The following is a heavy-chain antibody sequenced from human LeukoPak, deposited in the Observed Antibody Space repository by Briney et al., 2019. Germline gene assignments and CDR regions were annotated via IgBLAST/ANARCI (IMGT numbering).Heavy chain of an antibody. D-gene: IGHD3-3*01. V-gene: IGHV1-2*02. CDR3: ARDRYLPIFGVVRYYYGMDV. Sequence: ASVKVSCKASGYTFTAYYMHWVRQDPGQGLEWMGWINPNSGGTNYAQKFQGRVTMTRDTSISTANMELSRLRSDDTAVYYCARDRYLPIFGVVRYYYGMDVWGQGTTVTVSS. CDR1: GYTFTAYY. CDR2: INPNSGGT. J-gene: IGHJ6*02.